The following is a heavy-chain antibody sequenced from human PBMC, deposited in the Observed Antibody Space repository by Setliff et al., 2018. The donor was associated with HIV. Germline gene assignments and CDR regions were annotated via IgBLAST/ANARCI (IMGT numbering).Heavy chain of an antibody. CDR2: ISATGST. CDR3: TRDRRGSNSWSGYNGGFDY. J-gene: IGHJ4*02. D-gene: IGHD3-3*01. Sequence: PSETLSLTCTVSGGIISSDSFFWSWIRQPAGKGLEWIGHISATGSTNYNPSLKSRVTMSLDTSKNQFSLNLNSVTAADAAVYFCTRDRRGSNSWSGYNGGFDYWGQGTLVTVSS. V-gene: IGHV4-61*09. CDR1: GGIISSDSFF.